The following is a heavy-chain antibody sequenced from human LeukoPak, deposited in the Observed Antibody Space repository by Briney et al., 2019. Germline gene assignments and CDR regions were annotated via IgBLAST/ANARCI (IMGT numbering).Heavy chain of an antibody. Sequence: SETLSLTCTVSGYSISSGYYWGWIRQPPGKGLEWIGSIYHSGSTYYNPSLKSRVTISVDTSKNQFSLKLSSATAADTAVYYCAREGTSYDSSGYGAFDIWGQGTMVTVSS. CDR2: IYHSGST. D-gene: IGHD3-22*01. CDR3: AREGTSYDSSGYGAFDI. J-gene: IGHJ3*02. V-gene: IGHV4-38-2*02. CDR1: GYSISSGYY.